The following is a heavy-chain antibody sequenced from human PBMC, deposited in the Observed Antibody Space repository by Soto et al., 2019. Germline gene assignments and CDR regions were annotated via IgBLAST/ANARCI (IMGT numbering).Heavy chain of an antibody. D-gene: IGHD2-2*01. CDR1: GYIFSSYW. CDR2: IDPSDSYT. Sequence: PVESLKISCKGSGYIFSSYWIGCVRQMPGEVLEWMGRIDPSDSYTNYSPSFQGHVTISADKSISTAYLQWSSLKASDTAMYYCARVDCSSTSCYGGYYYGMDVWGQGTTVTVSS. CDR3: ARVDCSSTSCYGGYYYGMDV. J-gene: IGHJ6*02. V-gene: IGHV5-10-1*01.